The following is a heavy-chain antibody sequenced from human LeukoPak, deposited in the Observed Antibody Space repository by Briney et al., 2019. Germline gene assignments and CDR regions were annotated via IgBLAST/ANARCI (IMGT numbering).Heavy chain of an antibody. CDR3: ARAWEDGYSRYYYYGMDV. D-gene: IGHD5-24*01. J-gene: IGHJ6*02. CDR2: IYYNSGST. Sequence: PSETLSLTCTVSGGSISSSSDYWGWIRQPPGKGLEWIGNIYYNSGSTYYNPPLKSRVTISVDTSKNQFSLKLSSVTAADTAVYYCARAWEDGYSRYYYYGMDVWGQGTTVTVSS. V-gene: IGHV4-39*07. CDR1: GGSISSSSDY.